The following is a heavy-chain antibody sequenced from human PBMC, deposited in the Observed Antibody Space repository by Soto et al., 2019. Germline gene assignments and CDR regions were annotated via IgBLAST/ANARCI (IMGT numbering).Heavy chain of an antibody. V-gene: IGHV4-59*08. J-gene: IGHJ2*01. Sequence: VQLQESGPGLVKPSETLSLTCTVSGGSISSYYWSWIRQPPGKGLEWIGYIYYSGSTNYNPSLKRRXTXAVDTSKNQFSLKLSSVTAADTAVYYCARYNWYFDLWGRGTLVTVSS. CDR1: GGSISSYY. CDR3: ARYNWYFDL. CDR2: IYYSGST.